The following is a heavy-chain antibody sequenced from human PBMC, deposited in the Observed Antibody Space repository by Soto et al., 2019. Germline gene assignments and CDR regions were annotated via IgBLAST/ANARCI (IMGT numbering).Heavy chain of an antibody. CDR1: GYTFTGYY. V-gene: IGHV1-2*04. D-gene: IGHD5-18*01. CDR2: INPNSGGT. J-gene: IGHJ6*02. CDR3: ARAQLWLFHPYGMDV. Sequence: QVQLVQSGAEVKKPGASVKVSCKASGYTFTGYYMHWVRQAPGQGLEWMGWINPNSGGTNYAQKFQGWVTMTRDTSISTAYMELSRLRSDDTAVYYCARAQLWLFHPYGMDVWGQGTTVTVSS.